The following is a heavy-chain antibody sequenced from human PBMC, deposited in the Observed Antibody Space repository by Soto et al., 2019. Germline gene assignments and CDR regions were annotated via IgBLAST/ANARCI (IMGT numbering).Heavy chain of an antibody. CDR3: ARDQHYYDSSGYYYGGRGFDY. CDR1: GGSISSSNW. Sequence: GTLSLTCAVSGGSISSSNWWSWVRQPPGKGLEWIGEIYHSGSTNYNPSLKSRVTISVDKSKDQFSLKLSSVTAADTAVYYCARDQHYYDSSGYYYGGRGFDYWGQGTLVTVSS. J-gene: IGHJ4*02. D-gene: IGHD3-22*01. CDR2: IYHSGST. V-gene: IGHV4-4*02.